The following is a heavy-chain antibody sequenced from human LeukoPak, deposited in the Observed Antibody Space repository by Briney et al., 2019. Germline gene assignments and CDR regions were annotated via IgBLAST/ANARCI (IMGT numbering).Heavy chain of an antibody. CDR2: INHSGST. J-gene: IGHJ4*02. CDR1: GGSISSYY. Sequence: SETLSLTCTVSGGSISSYYWSWIRQPPGKGLEWIGEINHSGSTNYNPSLKSRVTISVDTSKNQFSLKLSSVTAADTAVYYCARLGHCSSTSCYGLDYWGQGTLVTVSS. V-gene: IGHV4-34*01. D-gene: IGHD2-2*01. CDR3: ARLGHCSSTSCYGLDY.